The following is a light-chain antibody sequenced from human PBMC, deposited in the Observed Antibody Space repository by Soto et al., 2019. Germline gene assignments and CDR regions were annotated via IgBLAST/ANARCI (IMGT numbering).Light chain of an antibody. J-gene: IGLJ2*01. Sequence: QSVLTQPPSVYGAPGRRVTISCTGSSSNIGAGYDVHWYQQLPGTAPKLLIYGNSNRPSGVPDRFSGSKSGTSASLAITGLQAEDEADYYCQSYDSSLSGYVVFGGGTKVTVL. CDR2: GNS. CDR1: SSNIGAGYD. V-gene: IGLV1-40*01. CDR3: QSYDSSLSGYVV.